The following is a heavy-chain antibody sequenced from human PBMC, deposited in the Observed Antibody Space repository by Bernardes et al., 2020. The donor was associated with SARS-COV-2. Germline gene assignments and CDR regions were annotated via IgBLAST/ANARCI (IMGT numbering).Heavy chain of an antibody. CDR2: IYHSGST. D-gene: IGHD1-26*01. CDR1: GYSISSDYY. Sequence: SETLSLTCAVSGYSISSDYYWGWIRQPPGKGLEWIGSIYHSGSTYYNPSLKSRVTISVDTSKNQFSLKLSSVTAADTAVYYCASSLRSSADIWGQGTMVTVSS. CDR3: ASSLRSSADI. V-gene: IGHV4-38-2*01. J-gene: IGHJ3*02.